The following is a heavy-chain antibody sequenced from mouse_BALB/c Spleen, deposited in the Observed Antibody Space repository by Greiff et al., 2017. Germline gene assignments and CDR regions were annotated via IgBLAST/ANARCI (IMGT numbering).Heavy chain of an antibody. CDR2: ISSGGSYT. Sequence: EVQLVESGGGLVKPGGSLKLSCAASGFTFSSYAMSWVRQSPEKRLEWVAEISSGGSYTYYPDTVTGRFTITRDNAKNTLYLEMNSLRSEDTAMYYCSRVRTGSYAMDYWGQGTSVTVSS. CDR1: GFTFSSYA. V-gene: IGHV5-9-4*01. D-gene: IGHD4-1*01. J-gene: IGHJ4*01. CDR3: SRVRTGSYAMDY.